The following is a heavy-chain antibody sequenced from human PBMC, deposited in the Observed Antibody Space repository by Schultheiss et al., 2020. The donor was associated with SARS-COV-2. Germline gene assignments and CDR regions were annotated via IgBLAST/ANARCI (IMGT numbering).Heavy chain of an antibody. CDR3: ARAGSWEQLVPFDWFDP. J-gene: IGHJ5*02. D-gene: IGHD6-6*01. CDR2: ISAYNGNT. V-gene: IGHV1-18*01. Sequence: ASVKVSCKASGYTFTSYGISWVRQAPGQGLEWMGWISAYNGNTNYAQKLQGRVTMTTDTSTSTAYMELRSLRSDDTAVYYCARAGSWEQLVPFDWFDPWGQGTLVTVSS. CDR1: GYTFTSYG.